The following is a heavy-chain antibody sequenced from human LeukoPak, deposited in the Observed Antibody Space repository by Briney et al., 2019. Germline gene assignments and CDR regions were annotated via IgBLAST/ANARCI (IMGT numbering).Heavy chain of an antibody. Sequence: GGSLRLSCAASGFTFTKYWMTWVRQAPGKGLEWVGNIKQDGSDKNYMDSVKGRFTISRDNSKNTLYLQMNSLTSEDTALYSCAKESEEEQLLGEAMFDHWGRGTLLTVSS. V-gene: IGHV3-7*04. CDR3: AKESEEEQLLGEAMFDH. J-gene: IGHJ2*01. D-gene: IGHD1-26*01. CDR1: GFTFTKYW. CDR2: IKQDGSDK.